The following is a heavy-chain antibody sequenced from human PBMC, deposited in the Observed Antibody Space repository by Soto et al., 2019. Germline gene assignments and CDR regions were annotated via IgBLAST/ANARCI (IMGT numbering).Heavy chain of an antibody. V-gene: IGHV1-69*02. Sequence: QVQLVQSGAEVKKPGSSVKVSCKASGGTFSSYTISWVRQAPGQGLEWMGRIIPILGIANYAQKFQGRVTITADKSTSTAYMELSSLRSEGTAVYYCARGKLERAYYFDYWGQGTLVTVSS. CDR2: IIPILGIA. J-gene: IGHJ4*02. D-gene: IGHD1-1*01. CDR1: GGTFSSYT. CDR3: ARGKLERAYYFDY.